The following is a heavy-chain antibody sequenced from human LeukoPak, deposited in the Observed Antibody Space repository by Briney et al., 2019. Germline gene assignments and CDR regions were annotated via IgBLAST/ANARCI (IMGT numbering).Heavy chain of an antibody. CDR3: ARAGYSYVGYYYYGMDV. D-gene: IGHD5-18*01. V-gene: IGHV4-59*01. J-gene: IGHJ6*02. Sequence: SETLSPTCTVSGGSISSYYWSWIRQPPGKGLEWIGYIYYSGSTNYNPSLKSRVTISVDTSKNQFSLKLSSVTAADTAVYYCARAGYSYVGYYYYGMDVWGQGTTVTVSS. CDR2: IYYSGST. CDR1: GGSISSYY.